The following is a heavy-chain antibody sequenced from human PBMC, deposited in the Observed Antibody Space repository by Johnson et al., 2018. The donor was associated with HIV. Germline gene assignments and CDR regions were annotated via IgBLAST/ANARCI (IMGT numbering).Heavy chain of an antibody. CDR3: ASPTSGYSGVKAFDI. CDR2: MSTSGTTI. CDR1: GFTFSDFF. J-gene: IGHJ3*02. D-gene: IGHD3-22*01. V-gene: IGHV3-11*04. Sequence: QVQLVESGGGLVKPGGSLRLSCAASGFTFSDFFMSWIRQAPGKGLEWVAYMSTSGTTIYYADSVKGRFTISRDNAKNSLYLQMNSLRAEDSAVYYCASPTSGYSGVKAFDIWGHGTMVTVSS.